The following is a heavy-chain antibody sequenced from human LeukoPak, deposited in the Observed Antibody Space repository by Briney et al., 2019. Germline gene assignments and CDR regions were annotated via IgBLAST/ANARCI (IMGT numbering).Heavy chain of an antibody. Sequence: GGSLRLSCAASGFTVSTNYMNWVRQAPGKGQEWVSVVYSGGSTYYADSVKGRFTISRDSSKNTLYLQMGSLRAEDTAVYYCARGGYSSGWYRDWGQGTLVTVSS. V-gene: IGHV3-53*01. J-gene: IGHJ4*02. D-gene: IGHD6-19*01. CDR3: ARGGYSSGWYRD. CDR1: GFTVSTNY. CDR2: VYSGGST.